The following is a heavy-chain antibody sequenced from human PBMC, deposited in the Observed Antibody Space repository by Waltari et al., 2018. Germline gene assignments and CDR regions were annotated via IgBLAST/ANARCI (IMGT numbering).Heavy chain of an antibody. D-gene: IGHD5-12*01. CDR1: GYSISSRYY. V-gene: IGHV4-38-2*02. CDR2: IYHSGST. J-gene: IGHJ4*02. CDR3: ARDQRDGYNQPLFDY. Sequence: QVQLQESGPGLVKPSETLSLTCAVSGYSISSRYYWGWIWNPPGKGLEWIGSIYHSGSTYYNPSLKSRVTISVDTSKNQFSLKLSSVTAADTAVYYCARDQRDGYNQPLFDYWGQGTLVTVSS.